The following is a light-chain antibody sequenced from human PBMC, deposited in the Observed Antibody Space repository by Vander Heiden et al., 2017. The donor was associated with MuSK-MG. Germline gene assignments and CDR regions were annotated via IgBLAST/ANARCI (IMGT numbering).Light chain of an antibody. Sequence: SYDLTQPPSVSVPPGQTASFSCSGEALPKQYAYWYQQRPGQAPLLIIYNDSERPLGIPERFSGSSSGTTVTLTISGVQAEDEADYYCQSADSSGIYTVFGGGTRLTVL. J-gene: IGLJ2*01. CDR3: QSADSSGIYTV. V-gene: IGLV3-25*03. CDR1: ALPKQY. CDR2: NDS.